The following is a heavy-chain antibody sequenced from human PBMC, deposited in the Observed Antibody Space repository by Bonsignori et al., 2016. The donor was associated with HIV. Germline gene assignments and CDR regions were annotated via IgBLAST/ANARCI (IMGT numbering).Heavy chain of an antibody. J-gene: IGHJ4*02. Sequence: VRQAPGKGLEWVSAVSGSGRSTYYADSVEGRFTISRDNSKNTLYLQMNSLRAEDTAVYYCAKGKGIAVAGTGYFDCWGQGTLVTVSS. CDR3: AKGKGIAVAGTGYFDC. D-gene: IGHD6-19*01. V-gene: IGHV3-23*01. CDR2: VSGSGRST.